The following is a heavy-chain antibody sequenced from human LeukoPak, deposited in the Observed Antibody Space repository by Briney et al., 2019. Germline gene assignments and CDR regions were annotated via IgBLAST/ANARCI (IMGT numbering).Heavy chain of an antibody. CDR1: GGTFSSYD. J-gene: IGHJ4*02. CDR2: FDPEDGET. Sequence: ASVKVSCKASGGTFSSYDISWVRQAPGKGLEWMGGFDPEDGETIYAQKFQGRVTMTEDTSTDTAFMELSSLRSEDTAVYYCATANDYGETKHFDYWGQGTLVTVSS. V-gene: IGHV1-24*01. D-gene: IGHD4-17*01. CDR3: ATANDYGETKHFDY.